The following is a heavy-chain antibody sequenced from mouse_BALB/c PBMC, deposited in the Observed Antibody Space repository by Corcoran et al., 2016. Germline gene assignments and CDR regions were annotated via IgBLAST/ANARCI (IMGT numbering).Heavy chain of an antibody. V-gene: IGHV14-3*02. J-gene: IGHJ1*01. CDR2: IDPANGNT. CDR1: GFNIKDTY. Sequence: EVQLQQSGAELVKPGASVKLSCTASGFNIKDTYMHWVKQRPEQGLEWIGRIDPANGNTNYDPKFQGKATITADTASNTVYLQLSSLTSEDTAVYYCANWDWYFDVWCAGTTVTVSS. D-gene: IGHD4-1*01. CDR3: ANWDWYFDV.